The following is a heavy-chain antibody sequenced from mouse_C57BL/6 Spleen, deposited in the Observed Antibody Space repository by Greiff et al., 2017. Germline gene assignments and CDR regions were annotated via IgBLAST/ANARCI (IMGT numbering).Heavy chain of an antibody. CDR1: GYTFTSYG. Sequence: VQLQQSGAELARPGASVKLSCKASGYTFTSYGISWVKQRTGQGLEWIGEIYPRSGNTYYNEKFKGRATLTADKSSSTAYMELRRLTSEDSAVXCCAGRDTTVHYYAMDYWGQGTSVTVSS. V-gene: IGHV1-81*01. J-gene: IGHJ4*01. CDR2: IYPRSGNT. CDR3: AGRDTTVHYYAMDY. D-gene: IGHD1-1*01.